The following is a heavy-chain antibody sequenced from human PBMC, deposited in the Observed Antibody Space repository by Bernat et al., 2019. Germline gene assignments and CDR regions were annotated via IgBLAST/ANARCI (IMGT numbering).Heavy chain of an antibody. Sequence: QVQLVESGGGVVQPGRSLRLSCAASGFTFSSSSMHWVRQAPGKGLEWVAVITSDGTKKYYADSVKVRLTISRDNSKNTLSLQMNSLTAEDTAVYYCARDGGYSTGLYFQHWGQGTLVTVSS. J-gene: IGHJ1*01. CDR3: ARDGGYSTGLYFQH. D-gene: IGHD6-19*01. V-gene: IGHV3-30*01. CDR1: GFTFSSSS. CDR2: ITSDGTKK.